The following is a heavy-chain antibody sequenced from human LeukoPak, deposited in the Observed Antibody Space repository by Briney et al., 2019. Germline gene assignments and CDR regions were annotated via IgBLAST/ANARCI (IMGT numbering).Heavy chain of an antibody. CDR2: TSVHSGNP. V-gene: IGHV1-8*01. J-gene: IGHJ5*02. D-gene: IGHD6-13*01. CDR1: GYSFRKYD. CDR3: ARGISSSWYKMFDP. Sequence: ASVKVSCKASGYSFRKYDISWVRQAPGQGLEWMGWTSVHSGNPKYAQKFQGRVTMTRNTSISTAYMELSSLRSEDTAVYYCARGISSSWYKMFDPWGQGTLVTVSS.